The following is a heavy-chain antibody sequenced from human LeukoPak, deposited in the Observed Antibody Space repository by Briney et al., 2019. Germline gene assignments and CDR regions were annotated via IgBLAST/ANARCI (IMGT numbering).Heavy chain of an antibody. Sequence: GGSLRLSCVASGFSFSSYAIHWVRQAPGKGLEWVAVISYDGSNEYYADSVKGRFTISRDNSKNTVYLQMTSLTAEDTAVYYCATDYGGNSGYWGQGTLVTVSS. CDR2: ISYDGSNE. V-gene: IGHV3-30*04. J-gene: IGHJ4*02. CDR3: ATDYGGNSGY. CDR1: GFSFSSYA. D-gene: IGHD4-23*01.